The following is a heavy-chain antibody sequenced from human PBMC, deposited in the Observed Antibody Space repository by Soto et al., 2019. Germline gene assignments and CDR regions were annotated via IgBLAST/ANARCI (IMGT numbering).Heavy chain of an antibody. CDR3: ARDLFSKAPGPY. CDR1: GGTFSRYA. J-gene: IGHJ4*02. Sequence: GASVQVSCKASGGTFSRYAISWVRRAPGQGLEWMGGIIPIFGTANYAQKFQGRVTITADESTSTAYMELSSLRSEDTAVYYCARDLFSKAPGPYWGQGTLVTVSS. V-gene: IGHV1-69*13. CDR2: IIPIFGTA.